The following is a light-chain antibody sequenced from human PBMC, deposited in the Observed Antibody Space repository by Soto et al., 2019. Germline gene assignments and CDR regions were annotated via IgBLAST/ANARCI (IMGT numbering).Light chain of an antibody. J-gene: IGLJ1*01. Sequence: QSALTQPASVSGSPGQSITISCTGSSSDVGSYTLVSWYQQHPGKVPKLMIYEVSKRPSGVSVRFSGSRSGNTASLTISGLQSADEADYFCWSYAGSFTYVFGTGTKLTVL. CDR1: SSDVGSYTL. CDR2: EVS. CDR3: WSYAGSFTYV. V-gene: IGLV2-23*02.